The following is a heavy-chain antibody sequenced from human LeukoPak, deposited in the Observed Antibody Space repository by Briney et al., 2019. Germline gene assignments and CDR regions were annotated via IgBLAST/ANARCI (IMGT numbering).Heavy chain of an antibody. CDR1: GGTFSSYA. CDR3: AREGDSSGWSLTPDYYYYGMGV. V-gene: IGHV1-69*04. CDR2: IIPILGIA. D-gene: IGHD6-19*01. J-gene: IGHJ6*02. Sequence: GSSVKASCKASGGTFSSYAISWVRQAPGQGLEWMGRIIPILGIANYAQKFQGRVTITADKSTSTAYMELSSLRSEDTAVYYCAREGDSSGWSLTPDYYYYGMGVWGQGTTVTVSS.